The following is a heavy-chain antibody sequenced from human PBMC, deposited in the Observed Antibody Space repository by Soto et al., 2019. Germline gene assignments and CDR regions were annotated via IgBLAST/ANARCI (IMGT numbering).Heavy chain of an antibody. Sequence: GGSLRLSCAASGFTFSSYAMSWVRQAPGRGLEWVSAISGSGGSTYYADSVKGWFTISRDNSKNTLYLQMNSLRAEDTAVYYCAKDHRFGVVIPSWGQGTLVTVSS. CDR3: AKDHRFGVVIPS. CDR1: GFTFSSYA. D-gene: IGHD3-3*01. CDR2: ISGSGGST. J-gene: IGHJ4*02. V-gene: IGHV3-23*01.